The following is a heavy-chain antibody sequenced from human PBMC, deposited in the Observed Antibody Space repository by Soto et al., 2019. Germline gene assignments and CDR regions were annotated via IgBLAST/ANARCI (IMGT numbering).Heavy chain of an antibody. CDR2: ISPNSGNT. CDR1: GYTFTSHG. CDR3: ARGRAATLAASGHDF. D-gene: IGHD6-6*01. Sequence: QVQLVQSGGEEKKPGASVKVSCSASGYTFTSHGISWVRQAPGQGLEWMGWISPNSGNTKYAQKVQGRITLTTETSTRIAYMDLRSLMSDDTAVYYCARGRAATLAASGHDFWGQGTLVTVSS. J-gene: IGHJ4*02. V-gene: IGHV1-18*01.